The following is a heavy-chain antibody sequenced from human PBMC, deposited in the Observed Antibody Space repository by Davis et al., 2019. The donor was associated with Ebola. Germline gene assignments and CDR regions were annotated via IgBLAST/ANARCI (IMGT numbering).Heavy chain of an antibody. CDR3: ARKKTRITIQHYMDV. Sequence: LRLSCTVSGGSISSGGYYWSWIRQHPGKGLEWIGYIYYSGSTNYNPSLKSRVTISVDTSKNQFSLKLSSVTAADTAVYYCARKKTRITIQHYMDVWGKGTTVTVSS. V-gene: IGHV4-30-4*08. CDR2: IYYSGST. CDR1: GGSISSGGYY. D-gene: IGHD3-3*01. J-gene: IGHJ6*03.